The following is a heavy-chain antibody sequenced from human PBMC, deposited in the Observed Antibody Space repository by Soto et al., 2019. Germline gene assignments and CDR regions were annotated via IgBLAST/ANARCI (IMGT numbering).Heavy chain of an antibody. CDR3: TRVSRTWEGDY. V-gene: IGHV3-48*02. CDR1: GFTFSDYA. Sequence: EVQLVESGGGLAQPGGSLRLSCAASGFTFSDYAVTWVRQAPGKGLEWISYISSGRDTIYYADTVKGRFTVSRDDAKETLFLEMNSLRDEDTSVYSCTRVSRTWEGDYWGRCTLFTVSS. D-gene: IGHD1-26*01. CDR2: ISSGRDTI. J-gene: IGHJ4*02.